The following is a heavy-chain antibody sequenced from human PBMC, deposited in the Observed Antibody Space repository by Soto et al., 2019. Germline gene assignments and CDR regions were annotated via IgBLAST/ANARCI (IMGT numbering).Heavy chain of an antibody. J-gene: IGHJ6*02. V-gene: IGHV1-69*13. D-gene: IGHD3-10*01. CDR1: GGTFSSYA. Sequence: SVKVSCKASGGTFSSYAISWVRQAPGQGLEWMGGIIPIFGTANYAQKFQGRVTITADEPTSTAYMELSSLRSEDTAVYYCARVRGYYGSGSYTRHYYYGMDVWGQGTTVTVSS. CDR2: IIPIFGTA. CDR3: ARVRGYYGSGSYTRHYYYGMDV.